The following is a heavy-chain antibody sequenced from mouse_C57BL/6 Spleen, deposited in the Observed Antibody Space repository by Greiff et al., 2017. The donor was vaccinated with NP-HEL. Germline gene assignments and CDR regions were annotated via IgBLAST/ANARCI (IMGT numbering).Heavy chain of an antibody. J-gene: IGHJ3*01. V-gene: IGHV5-9-1*02. CDR2: ISSGGDYI. Sequence: EVNVVESGEGLVKPGGSLKLSCAASGFTFSSYAMSWVRQTPEKRLEWVAYISSGGDYIYYADTVKGRFTISRDNARNTLYLQMSSLKSEDTAMYYCTRDLVKAWFAYWGQGTLVTVSA. D-gene: IGHD2-2*01. CDR1: GFTFSSYA. CDR3: TRDLVKAWFAY.